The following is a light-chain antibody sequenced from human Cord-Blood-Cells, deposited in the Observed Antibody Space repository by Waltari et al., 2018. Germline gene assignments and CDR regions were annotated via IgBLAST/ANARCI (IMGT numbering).Light chain of an antibody. CDR3: RQSYSTPLT. Sequence: DIQMTTSPSSLSASVGDRVTITCRASQSISSYLNWYPQKPGKAPKLLIYAASSLQSGFPSSFSGSGSGTDFTLTISSLQPEDFATYYCRQSYSTPLTFGGGTKVEIK. V-gene: IGKV1-39*01. CDR1: QSISSY. J-gene: IGKJ4*01. CDR2: AAS.